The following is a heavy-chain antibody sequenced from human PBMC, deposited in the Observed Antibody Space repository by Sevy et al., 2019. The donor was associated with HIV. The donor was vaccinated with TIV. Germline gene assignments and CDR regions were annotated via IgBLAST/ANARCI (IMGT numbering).Heavy chain of an antibody. Sequence: ASVKVSCKASGYTLTSYGISWVRQAPGQGLEWMGWISPYNGNTNYAQKLQGRVTMTTDTPTTTAYMELRGLRDDDTAVYYCVRHEKAGYTYGHSFDYWGQGTLVTVSS. V-gene: IGHV1-18*04. D-gene: IGHD5-18*01. CDR3: VRHEKAGYTYGHSFDY. CDR2: ISPYNGNT. J-gene: IGHJ4*02. CDR1: GYTLTSYG.